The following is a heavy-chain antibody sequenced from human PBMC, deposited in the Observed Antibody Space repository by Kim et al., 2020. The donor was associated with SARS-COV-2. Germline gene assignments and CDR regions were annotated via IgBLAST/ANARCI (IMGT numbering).Heavy chain of an antibody. D-gene: IGHD2-2*02. CDR2: IKQGGSEK. J-gene: IGHJ4*02. CDR3: ARLPYSFAFEY. V-gene: IGHV3-7*01. CDR1: GFSFSTYW. Sequence: GGSLRLSCVASGFSFSTYWMSWVRQTPGKGLEWVANIKQGGSEKYYADSVKGRFTISRDDAKNSLYLQMNSLRAEDTAVYYCARLPYSFAFEYWGQGSLVTVSS.